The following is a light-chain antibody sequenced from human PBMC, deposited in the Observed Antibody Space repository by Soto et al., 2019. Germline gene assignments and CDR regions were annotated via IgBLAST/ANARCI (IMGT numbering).Light chain of an antibody. CDR2: DNN. V-gene: IGLV1-40*01. CDR3: QSYDRSLSGSRV. Sequence: QSVLTQPPSVSGAPGQRVTISCTGSSSNIGAGYDVHWYQQLPGTAPKLLIYDNNNRPSGVPDRFSGSKSGTSASLAITGLQAEDEGEYYCQSYDRSLSGSRVFGTGTKLTVL. J-gene: IGLJ1*01. CDR1: SSNIGAGYD.